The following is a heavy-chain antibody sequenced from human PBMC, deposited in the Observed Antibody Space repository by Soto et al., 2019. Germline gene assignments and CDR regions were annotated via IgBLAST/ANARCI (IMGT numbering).Heavy chain of an antibody. D-gene: IGHD4-4*01. Sequence: EVKLVDSGGGLVQPGGSLRLSCVASGFTFSSYNMNWVRQAPGEGLQWVSSISPGGSHRFYSGSVNGRFTISRDNAKNSLYLQMNSLRPEDTAVYYCARDGYSLYDVWGRGTRVTVSS. J-gene: IGHJ2*01. V-gene: IGHV3-21*02. CDR3: ARDGYSLYDV. CDR2: ISPGGSHR. CDR1: GFTFSSYN.